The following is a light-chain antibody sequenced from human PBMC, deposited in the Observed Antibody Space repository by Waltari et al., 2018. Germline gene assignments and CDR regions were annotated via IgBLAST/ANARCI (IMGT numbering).Light chain of an antibody. V-gene: IGKV3-20*01. Sequence: EVVLTQSPGTLSLSPGEGATLSCRASQSIGSYLGWYQQKPGQAPRPLISGTPSRATGIPDRFIGSGSGTDFTLTISSLEPEDFAVYYCQQYASTPPTFGQGTKLE. CDR1: QSIGSY. CDR3: QQYASTPPT. J-gene: IGKJ1*01. CDR2: GTP.